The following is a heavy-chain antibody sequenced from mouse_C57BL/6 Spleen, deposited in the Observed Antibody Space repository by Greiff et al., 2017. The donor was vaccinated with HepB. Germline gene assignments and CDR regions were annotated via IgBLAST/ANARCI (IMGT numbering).Heavy chain of an antibody. CDR2: ISSGGSYT. D-gene: IGHD2-1*01. Sequence: EVKLMESGGDLVKPGGSLKLSCAASGFTFSSYGMSWVRQTPDKRLEWVATISSGGSYTYYPDSVKGRFTISRDNAKNTLYLQMSSLKSEDTAMYYCARLYGNYYFDYWGHSTTLTVSS. J-gene: IGHJ2*01. V-gene: IGHV5-6*01. CDR1: GFTFSSYG. CDR3: ARLYGNYYFDY.